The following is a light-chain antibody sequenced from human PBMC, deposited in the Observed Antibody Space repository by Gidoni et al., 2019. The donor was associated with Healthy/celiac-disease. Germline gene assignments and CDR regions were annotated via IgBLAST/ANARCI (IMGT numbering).Light chain of an antibody. J-gene: IGKJ4*02. CDR3: QQYYNLPLT. Sequence: DIQMTQSPASLSASVGDRVTITCQASQDISNYLNWSQQKPGKAPKLLIYAASSLETGVPSRFSGSGSGTDFTFTISSLQPEDIATYYCQQYYNLPLTFGGGTKVEIK. V-gene: IGKV1-33*01. CDR2: AAS. CDR1: QDISNY.